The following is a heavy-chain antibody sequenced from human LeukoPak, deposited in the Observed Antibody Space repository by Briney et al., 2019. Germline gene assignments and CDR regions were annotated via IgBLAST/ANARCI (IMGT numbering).Heavy chain of an antibody. CDR1: RGSISSGTSY. Sequence: SETLSLTCTVSRGSISSGTSYWGWIRQPPGKGLEWIGRIFYGGSTYYNPSLKSRVTMSVDMSKNQFSLKLSSMTASDTAVYDCAGDGRVEGYFDLWGRGTLVTVSS. J-gene: IGHJ2*01. CDR3: AGDGRVEGYFDL. D-gene: IGHD1-1*01. CDR2: IFYGGST. V-gene: IGHV4-39*02.